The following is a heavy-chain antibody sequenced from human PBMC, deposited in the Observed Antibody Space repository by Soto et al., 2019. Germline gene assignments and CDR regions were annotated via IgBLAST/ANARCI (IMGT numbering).Heavy chain of an antibody. CDR1: GGSTTNNNYY. CDR2: IYYSGIT. J-gene: IGHJ3*02. D-gene: IGHD3-3*01. Sequence: PSETLSLTCTVSGGSTTNNNYYWGWIRQPPGKELEWIATIYYSGITLHNPSLKSRVAMSIDTPKNQFSLKLNSVTDTDTAVYYCARETTIFGVVIYAFDIWGQGTMVTVSS. V-gene: IGHV4-39*02. CDR3: ARETTIFGVVIYAFDI.